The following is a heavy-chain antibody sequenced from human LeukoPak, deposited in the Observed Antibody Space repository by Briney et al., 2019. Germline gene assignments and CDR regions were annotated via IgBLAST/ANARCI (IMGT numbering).Heavy chain of an antibody. Sequence: ASVKVSCKASGYTFTGYYMHWVRQAPGQGLECMGWINTNTGNPTYAQGFTGRFVFSLDTSVSTAYLQISSLKAEDTAVYYCARVRGRSVEDFDYWGQGTLVTVSS. CDR1: GYTFTGYY. V-gene: IGHV7-4-1*02. D-gene: IGHD3-16*01. CDR3: ARVRGRSVEDFDY. CDR2: INTNTGNP. J-gene: IGHJ4*02.